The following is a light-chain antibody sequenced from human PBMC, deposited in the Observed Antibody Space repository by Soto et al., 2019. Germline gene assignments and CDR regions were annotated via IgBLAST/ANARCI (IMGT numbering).Light chain of an antibody. J-gene: IGKJ2*01. Sequence: DLPMPQSPSSLSASVGDRVTIPCRASQGIRNDLGWYQQKPGKAPKRLIYAASSLQSGVPSRCSGSGSGTEFTRTISSLQPEECATYYCRQQNSYPSTFGQGTKLEIK. CDR2: AAS. CDR1: QGIRND. V-gene: IGKV1-17*01. CDR3: RQQNSYPST.